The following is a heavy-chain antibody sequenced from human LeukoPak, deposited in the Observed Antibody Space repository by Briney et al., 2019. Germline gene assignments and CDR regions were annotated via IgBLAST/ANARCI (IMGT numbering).Heavy chain of an antibody. CDR2: ISAYNGNT. V-gene: IGHV1-18*01. CDR1: GYTFTSYG. J-gene: IGHJ4*02. D-gene: IGHD2-2*01. Sequence: ASVKVSCKASGYTFTSYGISWVRQAPGQGLEWMGWISAYNGNTNYAQKLQGRVTMTTDTSTSTAYMELRSLRSDDTAAYYCARDMDCSSTSCYESGPDYWGQGTLVTVSS. CDR3: ARDMDCSSTSCYESGPDY.